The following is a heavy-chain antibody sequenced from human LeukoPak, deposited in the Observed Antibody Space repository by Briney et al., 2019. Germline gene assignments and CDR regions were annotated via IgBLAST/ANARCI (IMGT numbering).Heavy chain of an antibody. J-gene: IGHJ4*02. CDR3: ARSNCSSCYLGVWYYFDY. V-gene: IGHV3-66*01. CDR2: IYSGGST. D-gene: IGHD6-13*01. CDR1: GFTVSDNY. Sequence: TGGSLRLSCAGSGFTVSDNYMSWVRQAPGKGLEWVSVIYSGGSTYYADSVKGRFTISRDNSKNTLYLQMSSLRAEDTAVYYFARSNCSSCYLGVWYYFDYWGQGTLVTVSS.